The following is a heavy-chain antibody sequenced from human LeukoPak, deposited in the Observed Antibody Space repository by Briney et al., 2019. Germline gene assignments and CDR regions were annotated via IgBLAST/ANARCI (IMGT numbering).Heavy chain of an antibody. CDR3: ASSSGYESSGYHRPPGH. D-gene: IGHD3-22*01. CDR2: INQDESVK. J-gene: IGHJ4*02. CDR1: GFTFTNYW. Sequence: PGGSLRLSCAASGFTFTNYWMTWVRQAPGKGLEFVANINQDESVKNYVDSVKGRFTISRHNSENTLYLEMNSLTAEDTAVYYCASSSGYESSGYHRPPGHWGQGTLVTV. V-gene: IGHV3-7*03.